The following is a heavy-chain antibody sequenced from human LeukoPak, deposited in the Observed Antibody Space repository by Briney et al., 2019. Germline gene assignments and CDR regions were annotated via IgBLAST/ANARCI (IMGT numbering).Heavy chain of an antibody. CDR1: GFTVSSNY. D-gene: IGHD5-24*01. V-gene: IGHV3-53*01. CDR3: ARDLRDGYRGLGY. CDR2: IYNGVST. Sequence: GGSLRLSCAASGFTVSSNYMSWVRQAPGKGLEWVSVIYNGVSTYYADSVKGRFTISRDISKNTLYLQMNSLRAEDTAVYYCARDLRDGYRGLGYWGQGTLVTVSS. J-gene: IGHJ4*02.